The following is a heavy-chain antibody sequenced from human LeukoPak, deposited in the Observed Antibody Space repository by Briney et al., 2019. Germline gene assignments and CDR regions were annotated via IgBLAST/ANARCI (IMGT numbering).Heavy chain of an antibody. V-gene: IGHV4-31*03. J-gene: IGHJ1*01. CDR3: ARLHYGDYGSYFQH. D-gene: IGHD4-17*01. Sequence: SQTLSLTSTVSGGSISSGGYYWSWIRQHPGKGLEWIGYIYYSGSTYYNPSLKSRVTISADTSKNQFSLKLSSVTAADTAVYYCARLHYGDYGSYFQHWGQGTLVTVSS. CDR2: IYYSGST. CDR1: GGSISSGGYY.